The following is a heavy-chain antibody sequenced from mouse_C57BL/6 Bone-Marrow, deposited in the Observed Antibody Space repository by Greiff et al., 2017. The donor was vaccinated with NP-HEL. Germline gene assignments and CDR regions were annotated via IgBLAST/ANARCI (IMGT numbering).Heavy chain of an antibody. D-gene: IGHD1-1*01. J-gene: IGHJ4*01. CDR2: IYWDDVQ. V-gene: IGHV8-12*01. CDR3: ARSPYYGMMDY. CDR1: GFSLRTSGMG. Sequence: QVTLKESGPGILQSSQTLSLTCSFSGFSLRTSGMGVSWIRQPSGQGLECLAHIYWDDVQRSTPSLRSRLTISKETSRNQVFLKITSVDTADTATYYCARSPYYGMMDYWGQGTSVTVSS.